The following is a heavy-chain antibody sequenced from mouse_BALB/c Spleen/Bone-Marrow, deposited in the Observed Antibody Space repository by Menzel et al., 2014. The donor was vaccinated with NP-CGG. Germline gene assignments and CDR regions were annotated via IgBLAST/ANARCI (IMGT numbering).Heavy chain of an antibody. CDR2: IYPSDSYT. D-gene: IGHD1-1*02. CDR1: GYTFTSYW. J-gene: IGHJ2*01. Sequence: QVQLQQSGAELVRPGASVKLSCKASGYTFTSYWINWVKQRPGQGLEWIGNIYPSDSYTNYNQKFKDKATSTVDKSSSTAYMQLSSPTSENSAVYYCTRGWDYWGQGTTLTVSS. CDR3: TRGWDY. V-gene: IGHV1-69*02.